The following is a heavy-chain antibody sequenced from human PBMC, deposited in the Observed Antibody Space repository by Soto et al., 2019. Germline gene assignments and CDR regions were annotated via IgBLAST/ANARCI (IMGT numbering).Heavy chain of an antibody. Sequence: QVQLVESGGGVVQPGRSLRLSCAASGFTFSSYGMHWVRQAPGKGLEWVAVIWYDGSNKYYADSVKGRFTISRDNSKNTLYRQMNSLRAEDTAVYYCARVAARSYYYYGMDVWGQGTTVTVSS. V-gene: IGHV3-33*01. CDR2: IWYDGSNK. J-gene: IGHJ6*02. CDR3: ARVAARSYYYYGMDV. D-gene: IGHD6-6*01. CDR1: GFTFSSYG.